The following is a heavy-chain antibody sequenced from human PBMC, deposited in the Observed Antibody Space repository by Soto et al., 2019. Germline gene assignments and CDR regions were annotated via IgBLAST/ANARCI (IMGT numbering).Heavy chain of an antibody. CDR2: IYWDDDK. D-gene: IGHD6-19*01. V-gene: IGHV2-5*02. Sequence: QITLKESGPPLVKPTQTLTLTCTFSGFSLSSTRMAVRWIRQPPGKALEWLALIYWDDDKRYSPFLKSRLTITKDTSKNQVVLTMSNMDPVDTARYYCAHIVVAGLGYYFDYWGQGTLVTVSS. CDR3: AHIVVAGLGYYFDY. J-gene: IGHJ4*02. CDR1: GFSLSSTRMA.